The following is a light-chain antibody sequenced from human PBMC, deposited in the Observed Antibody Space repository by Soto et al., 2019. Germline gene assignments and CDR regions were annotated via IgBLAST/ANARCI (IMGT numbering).Light chain of an antibody. V-gene: IGKV3-11*01. CDR3: HQHRNRTPSIT. CDR2: DAS. Sequence: EIVLTQSPVTLSLSPGERATLSCRASHSVSTYLAWYQQKPGQAPRLLIYDASNRATGIPARFSGSGSGTDTTLTLTCLKPEAFAVSYYHQHRNRTPSITFGQGTRLEIK. J-gene: IGKJ5*01. CDR1: HSVSTY.